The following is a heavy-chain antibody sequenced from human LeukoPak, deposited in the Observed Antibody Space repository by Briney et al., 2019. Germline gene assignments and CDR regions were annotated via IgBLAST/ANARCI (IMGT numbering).Heavy chain of an antibody. CDR3: AREAYYDSSGYCFRYYYYYYYMDV. CDR2: LYTSGST. CDR1: GGSISSGSYY. V-gene: IGHV4-61*02. D-gene: IGHD3-22*01. Sequence: PSQTLSLTCTVSGGSISSGSYYWSWIRQPAGKGLEWIGRLYTSGSTNYNPSLKSRVTISVDTSKNQFSLKLSSVTAADTPVYYCAREAYYDSSGYCFRYYYYYYYMDVWGKGTTVTISS. J-gene: IGHJ6*03.